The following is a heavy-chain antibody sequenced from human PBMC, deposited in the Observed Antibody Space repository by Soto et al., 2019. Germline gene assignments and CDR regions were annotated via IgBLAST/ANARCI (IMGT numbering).Heavy chain of an antibody. J-gene: IGHJ4*02. D-gene: IGHD5-12*01. V-gene: IGHV4-4*07. CDR2: IYSNGNT. CDR3: ARGGAVATTAHFDH. CDR1: GDSINNYY. Sequence: SETLSLTCTVSGDSINNYYWSWMRLPAGKGLEWMGRIYSNGNTYYNPSLKSRVSMSVDTSKNQFSLILKAVTAADTAVYYCARGGAVATTAHFDHWGQGTLVTVSS.